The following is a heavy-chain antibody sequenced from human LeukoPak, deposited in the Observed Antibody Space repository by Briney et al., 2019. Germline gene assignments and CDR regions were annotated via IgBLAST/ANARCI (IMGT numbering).Heavy chain of an antibody. CDR3: ARGRREYSYTRIAVAGGSSDY. CDR2: IRYDGSNK. J-gene: IGHJ4*02. CDR1: GFSFIDYG. V-gene: IGHV3-30*02. Sequence: PGGSLRLSCVASGFSFIDYGMHWVRQAPGKGLEGVAFIRYDGSNKYYADSVKGRFTISRDNSKNTLYLQMNSLRAEDTAVYYCARGRREYSYTRIAVAGGSSDYWGQGTVVTVSS. D-gene: IGHD6-19*01.